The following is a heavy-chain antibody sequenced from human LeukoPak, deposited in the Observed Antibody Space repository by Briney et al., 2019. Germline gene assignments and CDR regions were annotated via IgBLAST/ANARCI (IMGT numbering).Heavy chain of an antibody. Sequence: GGSLRLSCAASGFTFSNAWMSWVRQAPGKGLEWVGRIKSKTDGGTTDYAAPVKGRFTISRDDSKNTLYLQMNSLKTEDTAVYYCTTAPIVVVTAIISDAFDIWGQGTMVTVSS. V-gene: IGHV3-15*01. CDR2: IKSKTDGGTT. D-gene: IGHD2-21*02. J-gene: IGHJ3*02. CDR3: TTAPIVVVTAIISDAFDI. CDR1: GFTFSNAW.